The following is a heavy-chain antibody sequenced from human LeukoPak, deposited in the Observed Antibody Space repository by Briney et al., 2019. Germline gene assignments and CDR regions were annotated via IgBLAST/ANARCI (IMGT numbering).Heavy chain of an antibody. CDR2: IYTSGST. Sequence: PSETLSLTCTVSGGSIMTYYWSWIRQPPGKGLEWIGRIYTSGSTNYNPSLKSRVTMSVDTSKNQFSLNLSSVTAADTAVYYCAILAESSSWMGWFDPWGQGTLVTVSS. CDR3: AILAESSSWMGWFDP. CDR1: GGSIMTYY. V-gene: IGHV4-4*07. D-gene: IGHD6-13*01. J-gene: IGHJ5*02.